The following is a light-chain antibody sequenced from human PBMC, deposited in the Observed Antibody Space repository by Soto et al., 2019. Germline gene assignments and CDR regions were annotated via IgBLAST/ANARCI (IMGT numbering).Light chain of an antibody. CDR3: QQYNNWPPLT. CDR2: DAS. V-gene: IGKV1-5*01. J-gene: IGKJ4*01. Sequence: IERTQSPAALSSSVGDRVTITWRASQSITKWLAWYQQKPGKAPRLLLYDASTLESGVPSRFSGSGSGTEFTLSISSLQTDDFAVYYCQQYNNWPPLTFGGGTKVDI. CDR1: QSITKW.